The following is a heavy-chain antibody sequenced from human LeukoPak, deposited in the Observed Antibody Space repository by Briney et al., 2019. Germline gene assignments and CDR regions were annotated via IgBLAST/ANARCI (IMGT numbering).Heavy chain of an antibody. J-gene: IGHJ6*03. CDR1: AFSFSNYN. CDR3: ARDPYSGSYSDYYYYMDV. CDR2: ITSSGSYM. D-gene: IGHD1-26*01. Sequence: GGSLRLSCAASAFSFSNYNMNWVRQAPGKGLEWVSSITSSGSYMYYADSVKGRFTISRDNAKNSLYLQLNSLRAEDTAVYDCARDPYSGSYSDYYYYMDVWGKGTTVTVSS. V-gene: IGHV3-21*01.